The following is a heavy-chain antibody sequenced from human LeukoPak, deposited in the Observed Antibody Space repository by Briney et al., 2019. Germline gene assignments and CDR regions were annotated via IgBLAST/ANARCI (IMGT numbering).Heavy chain of an antibody. V-gene: IGHV3-74*01. CDR3: ARVGDSSGYYGYYYYYYGMDV. J-gene: IGHJ6*02. Sequence: GGSLRLSCAASGFTVSSYWMHWVRQAPGKGLVWVSRINSDGSSTNYADSVKGRFTISRDNAKNTLYLQMNSLRAEDTAVYYCARVGDSSGYYGYYYYYYGMDVWGQGTTVTVSS. CDR2: INSDGSST. CDR1: GFTVSSYW. D-gene: IGHD3-22*01.